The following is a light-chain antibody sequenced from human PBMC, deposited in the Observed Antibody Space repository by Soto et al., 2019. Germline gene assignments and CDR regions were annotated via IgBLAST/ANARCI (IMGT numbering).Light chain of an antibody. J-gene: IGLJ2*01. V-gene: IGLV3-25*03. CDR1: ALPNQY. Sequence: SYELTQPPSVSVSPGQTARITCSGDALPNQYAYWYQQKPGQAPVLVIYKDSERPSGIPERFSGSSSGTTVTLTISGVQAEDEAEYYCQSADSSGTYVVFGGGTKVTVL. CDR2: KDS. CDR3: QSADSSGTYVV.